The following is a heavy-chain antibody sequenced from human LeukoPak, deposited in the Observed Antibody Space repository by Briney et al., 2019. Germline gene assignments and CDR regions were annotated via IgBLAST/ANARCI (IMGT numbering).Heavy chain of an antibody. V-gene: IGHV1-8*01. CDR3: ARGYCSSTSCYLNPRYYYYYGMDV. D-gene: IGHD2-2*01. J-gene: IGHJ6*02. CDR2: MNPNSGNT. CDR1: GYTFTSYD. Sequence: ASVKVSCKASGYTFTSYDINWVRQATGQGLEWMGWMNPNSGNTGYAQKFQGRVTMTRNTSIGTAYMELSSLRSEDTAVYYCARGYCSSTSCYLNPRYYYYYGMDVWGQGTTVTVSS.